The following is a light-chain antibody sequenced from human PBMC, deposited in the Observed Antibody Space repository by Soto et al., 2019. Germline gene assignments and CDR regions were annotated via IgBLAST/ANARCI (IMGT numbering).Light chain of an antibody. V-gene: IGKV1-5*01. CDR1: QSISIW. CDR2: DAY. Sequence: GDRVTITCRASQSISIWLAWYQQKPGKAPKLMIYDAYSLESGVPSRFSGSGSGTEFALTISSLQPDDFATYYCQQHNSYSPRTCGQGTKVDIK. J-gene: IGKJ1*01. CDR3: QQHNSYSPRT.